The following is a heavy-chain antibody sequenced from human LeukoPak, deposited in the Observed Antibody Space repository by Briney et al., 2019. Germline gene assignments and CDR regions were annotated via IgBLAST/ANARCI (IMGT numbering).Heavy chain of an antibody. CDR2: IWYDGSTK. CDR1: GFTFSDFG. CDR3: ARGFPRGLQDYFDY. Sequence: GGSLRLSCAASGFTFSDFGMHWVRQAPGKGLEWVAVIWYDGSTKYYSESVKGRFTISRDNAKNSLYLQMNSLRAEDTAVYYCARGFPRGLQDYFDYWGQGTLVTVSS. J-gene: IGHJ4*02. V-gene: IGHV3-33*01. D-gene: IGHD5-24*01.